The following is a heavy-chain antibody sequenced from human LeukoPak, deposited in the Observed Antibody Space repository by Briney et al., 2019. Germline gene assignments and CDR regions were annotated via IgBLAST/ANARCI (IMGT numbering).Heavy chain of an antibody. V-gene: IGHV3-30*18. CDR3: AKDRSNTWSFDS. CDR2: ISYDESDK. J-gene: IGHJ4*02. CDR1: GFLLTDYG. D-gene: IGHD6-13*01. Sequence: GGSLRLSCAASGFLLTDYGMHWVRQAPGEGLEGLSMISYDESDKFYADSVRGRFTISRDTSRNTLYLQMYSLRVEDTAVYFCAKDRSNTWSFDSWGQGTLVTVSS.